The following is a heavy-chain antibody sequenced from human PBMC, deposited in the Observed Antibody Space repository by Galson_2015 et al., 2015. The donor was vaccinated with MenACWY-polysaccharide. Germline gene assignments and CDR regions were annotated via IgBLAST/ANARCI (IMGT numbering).Heavy chain of an antibody. CDR2: LYWDGDK. D-gene: IGHD1-26*01. Sequence: PALVKPTQTLSLTCTFSGFSVTATGVGVGWIRQPPGKAPEWLAHLYWDGDKRFSPSLGARLTITKDTSTDQVVLTMTDMDPVDTATYYCVRLLGGVSFDSWGQGTL. J-gene: IGHJ4*02. V-gene: IGHV2-5*02. CDR1: GFSVTATGVG. CDR3: VRLLGGVSFDS.